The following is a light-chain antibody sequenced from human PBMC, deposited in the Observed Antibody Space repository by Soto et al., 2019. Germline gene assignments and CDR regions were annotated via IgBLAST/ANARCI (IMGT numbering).Light chain of an antibody. CDR2: GAS. J-gene: IGKJ1*01. CDR3: QQYKNWPRT. V-gene: IGKV3-15*01. Sequence: EIVLTQSPATLSVSPGERVALSCRASESVDINLAWYQHKPVHAPRLLIYGASTRATDMPGTFSGRGSGTEFTLTISSLQSEDFAVYYCQQYKNWPRTFGQGTKVDIK. CDR1: ESVDIN.